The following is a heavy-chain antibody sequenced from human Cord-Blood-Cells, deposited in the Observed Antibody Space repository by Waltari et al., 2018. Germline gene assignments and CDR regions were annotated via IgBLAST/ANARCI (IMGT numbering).Heavy chain of an antibody. V-gene: IGHV4-34*01. CDR2: INHSGST. D-gene: IGHD5-18*01. Sequence: QVQLQQWGAGLLKPSETLSLTCAVSGGSFSGYYWSWIRPPPGKGLEWIGEINHSGSTNYNPSLKSRVTISVDTSKNQFSLKLSSVTAADTAVYYCARRAYTWIQLSDAFDIWGQGTMVTVSS. J-gene: IGHJ3*02. CDR1: GGSFSGYY. CDR3: ARRAYTWIQLSDAFDI.